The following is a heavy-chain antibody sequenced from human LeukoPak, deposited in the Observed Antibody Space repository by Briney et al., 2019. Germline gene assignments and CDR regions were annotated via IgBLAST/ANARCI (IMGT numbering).Heavy chain of an antibody. D-gene: IGHD4-23*01. V-gene: IGHV4-39*01. CDR1: GGSISSYSYY. Sequence: SETLSLTCTVSGGSISSYSYYWGWIRQPPGKGLEWIGSIYYSGSTYYNPSLKSRVTISVDTSKNQFSLKLSSVTAADTAVYYCALLGNSDFDYWGQGTLVTVSS. J-gene: IGHJ4*02. CDR3: ALLGNSDFDY. CDR2: IYYSGST.